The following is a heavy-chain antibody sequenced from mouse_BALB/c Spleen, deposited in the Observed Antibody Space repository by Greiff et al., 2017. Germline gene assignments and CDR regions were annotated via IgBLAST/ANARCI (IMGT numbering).Heavy chain of an antibody. CDR1: GYTFTSYV. V-gene: IGHV1-14*01. CDR2: INPYNDGT. D-gene: IGHD1-1*01. J-gene: IGHJ3*01. CDR3: AREVSNYYGSSYFAY. Sequence: VQLKESGPELVKPGASVKMSCKASGYTFTSYVMHWVKQKPGQGLEWIGYINPYNDGTKYNEKFKGKATLTSDKSSSTAYMELSSLTSEDSAVYYCAREVSNYYGSSYFAYWGQGTLVTVSA.